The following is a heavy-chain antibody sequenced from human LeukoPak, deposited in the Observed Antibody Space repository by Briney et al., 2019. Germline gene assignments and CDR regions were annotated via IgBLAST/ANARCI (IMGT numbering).Heavy chain of an antibody. D-gene: IGHD3-22*01. CDR3: ARDHATYYYDSSGYYDY. V-gene: IGHV3-48*04. Sequence: PGGSLRLSCAASGFSFSSYGMHWVRQAPGKGLEWVSFISRSGATIYYTDSVKGRFAISRDNAKNSLYLQMNSLRAEDTAVYYCARDHATYYYDSSGYYDYWGQGTLVTVSS. J-gene: IGHJ4*02. CDR2: ISRSGATI. CDR1: GFSFSSYG.